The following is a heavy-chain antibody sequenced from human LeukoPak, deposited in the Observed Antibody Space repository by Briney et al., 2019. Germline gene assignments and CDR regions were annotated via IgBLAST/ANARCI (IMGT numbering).Heavy chain of an antibody. D-gene: IGHD3-22*01. CDR2: ISSSGSTA. V-gene: IGHV3-48*03. CDR1: GFSISNYE. CDR3: ARGNYYENSGYWVLSAFDI. J-gene: IGHJ3*02. Sequence: GGSLRLSCAASGFSISNYEMNWVRQAPGKGLEWVSYISSSGSTAYYADSVKGRFTISRDNAKNSLYLQMNSLRAEDTAVYYCARGNYYENSGYWVLSAFDIWGQGTMVTVSS.